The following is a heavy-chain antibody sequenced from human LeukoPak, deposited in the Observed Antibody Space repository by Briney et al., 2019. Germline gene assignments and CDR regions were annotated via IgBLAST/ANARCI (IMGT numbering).Heavy chain of an antibody. CDR3: ARQGIAAAGGDMDV. Sequence: SETLSLTCTVSGGSTSSSSYYWSWIRQPPGKGLEWIGSIYYSGSTYYNPSLKSRVTISVDTSKNQFSLKLSSVTAADSAVYYCARQGIAAAGGDMDVWGKGTTVTVSS. V-gene: IGHV4-39*01. J-gene: IGHJ6*03. D-gene: IGHD6-13*01. CDR1: GGSTSSSSYY. CDR2: IYYSGST.